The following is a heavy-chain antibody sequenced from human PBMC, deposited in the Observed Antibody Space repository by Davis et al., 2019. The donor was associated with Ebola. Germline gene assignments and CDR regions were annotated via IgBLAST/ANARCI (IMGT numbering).Heavy chain of an antibody. D-gene: IGHD3-10*01. CDR1: GYTFTSNT. CDR3: ARLSFGEVGFDY. V-gene: IGHV1-2*06. CDR2: INPYSGGT. J-gene: IGHJ4*02. Sequence: ASVKVSCKASGYTFTSNTMNWVRQAPGQGLEWMGRINPYSGGTNFAQKFQGRVTMTRDTSISTAYMELSGLRSDDTAVYYCARLSFGEVGFDYWGQGTLVTVSS.